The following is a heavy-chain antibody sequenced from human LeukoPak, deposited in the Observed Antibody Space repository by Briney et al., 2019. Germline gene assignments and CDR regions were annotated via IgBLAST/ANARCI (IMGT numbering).Heavy chain of an antibody. Sequence: WGSLRLSCAASGFTFSSYGMLWVRQAPGKGLEWVSSISSSSSYIYYADSVKGRFTISRDNAKNSLYLQMNSLRAEDTAVYYCVELGITMIGGVWGKGTTVTISS. D-gene: IGHD3-10*02. J-gene: IGHJ6*04. V-gene: IGHV3-21*01. CDR2: ISSSSSYI. CDR1: GFTFSSYG. CDR3: VELGITMIGGV.